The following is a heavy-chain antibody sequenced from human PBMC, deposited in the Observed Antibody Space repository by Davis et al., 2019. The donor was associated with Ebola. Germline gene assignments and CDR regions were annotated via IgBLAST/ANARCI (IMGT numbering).Heavy chain of an antibody. V-gene: IGHV4-34*01. D-gene: IGHD2-21*02. CDR1: GESISGYY. Sequence: MPSETLSLTCAVYGESISGYYWTWIRQPPGRGLEWIGEINHSGWTNYIPSLKSRVTISVDTSKNQFSLKLSSVTAADTAVYYCARVRTALGRGYFDYWGQGTLVIVSS. CDR3: ARVRTALGRGYFDY. CDR2: INHSGWT. J-gene: IGHJ4*02.